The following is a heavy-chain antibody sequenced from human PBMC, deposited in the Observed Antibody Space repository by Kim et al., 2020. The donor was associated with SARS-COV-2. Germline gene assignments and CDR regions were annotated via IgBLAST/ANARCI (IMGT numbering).Heavy chain of an antibody. CDR3: AREGGS. D-gene: IGHD1-26*01. CDR2: VSKDGSNK. CDR1: GFLFSDYA. Sequence: GGSLRLSCAASGFLFSDYAIHWVRQAPGKGLEWVAVVSKDGSNKFYADSVKGRFTISRDNSKNTVWLQMTSLRLEDTSVYYCAREGGSWGQGTLVSDSS. V-gene: IGHV3-30*01. J-gene: IGHJ4*02.